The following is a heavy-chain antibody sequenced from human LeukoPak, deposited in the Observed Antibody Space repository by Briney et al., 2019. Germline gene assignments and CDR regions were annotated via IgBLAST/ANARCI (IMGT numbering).Heavy chain of an antibody. V-gene: IGHV3-48*03. CDR1: GFTFSSYE. Sequence: GGSLRLSCAASGFTFSSYEMNWVRQAPGKGLEWVSYISSSGSTIYYADSVKGRFTISRDNAKNSLYLQMNSLRAEDTAVYYCARGRYCSGGSCYEGWFDPWGQGTLVTVSS. D-gene: IGHD2-15*01. J-gene: IGHJ5*02. CDR3: ARGRYCSGGSCYEGWFDP. CDR2: ISSSGSTI.